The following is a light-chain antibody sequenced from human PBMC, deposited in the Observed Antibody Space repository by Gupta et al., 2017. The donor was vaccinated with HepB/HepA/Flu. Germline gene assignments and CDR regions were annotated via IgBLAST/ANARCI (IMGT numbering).Light chain of an antibody. Sequence: EIVLTQSPGILSLSPGERVTRSCRASQSVSSSFLAWYQQKPGQAPRLLIFGASSRATGISDRFNGSGDGTEFTLTIARREPEDFAVYYCQRCDRKHPTRTFGEGTKVEI. CDR2: GAS. CDR3: QRCDRKHPTRT. J-gene: IGKJ1*01. CDR1: QSVSSSF. V-gene: IGKV3-20*01.